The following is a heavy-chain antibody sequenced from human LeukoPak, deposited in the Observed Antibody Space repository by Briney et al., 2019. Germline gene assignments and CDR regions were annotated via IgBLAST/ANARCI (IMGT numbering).Heavy chain of an antibody. CDR1: GGSISSSNW. Sequence: PSETLSLTCAVSGGSISSSNWWSWVRQPPGKGLEWIGEINHSGSTNYNPSLKSRVTISVDTSKNQFSLKLSSVTAADTAVYYCARSGRRRGDYWGQGTLVTVSS. CDR3: ARSGRRRGDY. J-gene: IGHJ4*02. V-gene: IGHV4-4*02. D-gene: IGHD3-10*01. CDR2: INHSGST.